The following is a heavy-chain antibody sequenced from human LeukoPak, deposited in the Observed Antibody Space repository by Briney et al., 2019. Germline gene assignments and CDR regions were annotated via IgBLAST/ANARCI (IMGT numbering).Heavy chain of an antibody. J-gene: IGHJ6*02. V-gene: IGHV3-49*04. Sequence: GGSLRLSCTASGFPFRDHAMSWVRQAPGKGLEWVGFIRTNPNGATVEYAASVKARFTISRDDSKSIAYLEMNSLKTEDTAVYYCVRNSGTYRGYGLDVWGQGTTVTVSS. CDR3: VRNSGTYRGYGLDV. D-gene: IGHD1-26*01. CDR2: IRTNPNGATV. CDR1: GFPFRDHA.